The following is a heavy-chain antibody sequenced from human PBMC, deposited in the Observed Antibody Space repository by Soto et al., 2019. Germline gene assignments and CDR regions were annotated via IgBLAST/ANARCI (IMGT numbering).Heavy chain of an antibody. D-gene: IGHD5-18*01. J-gene: IGHJ6*02. CDR3: ARVKMDTAMVVYYYYYGMDV. CDR1: GGTFSSYA. V-gene: IGHV1-69*13. CDR2: IIPIFGTA. Sequence: SVKVSCKASGGTFSSYAISWVRQAPGQGLEWMGGIIPIFGTANYAQKFQGRVTITADESTSTAYMELSSLRSEDTAVYYCARVKMDTAMVVYYYYYGMDVWGQGTTGTVSS.